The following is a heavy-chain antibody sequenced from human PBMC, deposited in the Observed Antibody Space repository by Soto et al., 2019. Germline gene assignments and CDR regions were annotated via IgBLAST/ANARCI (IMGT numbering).Heavy chain of an antibody. Sequence: QVQLVQSGAEVKKPGSSVKVSCKASGGTFSSYAISWVRQAPGQGLEWMGGIIPIFGTANYAQKFQGRVTITADESTSTAYMELSSLRSEDTAVYYCASEPYDYVWGSYRHYYYGMDVWGQGTTVTVSS. CDR1: GGTFSSYA. D-gene: IGHD3-16*02. J-gene: IGHJ6*02. CDR3: ASEPYDYVWGSYRHYYYGMDV. V-gene: IGHV1-69*01. CDR2: IIPIFGTA.